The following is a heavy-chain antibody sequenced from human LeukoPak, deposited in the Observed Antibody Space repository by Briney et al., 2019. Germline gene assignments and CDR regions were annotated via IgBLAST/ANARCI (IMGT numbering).Heavy chain of an antibody. V-gene: IGHV3-53*01. CDR2: IYSGGST. CDR3: ARVGYRYGFDY. D-gene: IGHD3-16*02. Sequence: GGSLRLSCAASGFTVSSNYMSWVRQAPGKGLGGVSVIYSGGSTYYADSVKGRFTISRDNSKNTLYLQMNSLRAEDTAVYYCARVGYRYGFDYWGQGTLVTVSS. CDR1: GFTVSSNY. J-gene: IGHJ4*02.